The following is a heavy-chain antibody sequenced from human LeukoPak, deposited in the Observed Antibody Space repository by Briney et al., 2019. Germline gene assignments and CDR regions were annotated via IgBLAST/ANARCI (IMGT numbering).Heavy chain of an antibody. V-gene: IGHV4-59*01. CDR3: ARVAVVPAAPYYYYGMDV. CDR2: IYYSGST. J-gene: IGHJ6*02. Sequence: KPSETLSLTCTVSGGSISSYYWSWIRQPPGKGLEWIGYIYYSGSTNYNPSLKSRVTISVDTSKNQFSLKLSSVTAADTAVYYCARVAVVPAAPYYYYGMDVWGQGTTVTVSS. CDR1: GGSISSYY. D-gene: IGHD2-2*01.